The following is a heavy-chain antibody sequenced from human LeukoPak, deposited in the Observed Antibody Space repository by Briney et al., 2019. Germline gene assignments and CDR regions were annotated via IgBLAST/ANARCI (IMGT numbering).Heavy chain of an antibody. V-gene: IGHV1-2*02. CDR2: INPNSGDT. CDR3: GRDRVHAFDI. CDR1: GYTFTSYG. J-gene: IGHJ3*02. Sequence: ASVKVSCKASGYTFTSYGISWVRQAPGQGLEWMGWINPNSGDTNYAQKFQGRVTMTRDTSISTVNMELSRLRSDDTAVYYCGRDRVHAFDIWGQGTMVTVSS.